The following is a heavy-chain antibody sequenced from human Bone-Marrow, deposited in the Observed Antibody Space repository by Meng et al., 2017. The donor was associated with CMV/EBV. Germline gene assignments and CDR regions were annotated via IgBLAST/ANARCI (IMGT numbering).Heavy chain of an antibody. CDR1: GFRFDDYG. CDR3: AKDLLLFGGPNAYFDY. V-gene: IGHV3-30*02. Sequence: GESLKISCAASGFRFDDYGMHWVRQTPGKGLEWVAFIRHDGTNKFYGDSVKGRFTISRDNSKNTVYLQMNSLRPEETAVYYCAKDLLLFGGPNAYFDYWGQARLATFSS. D-gene: IGHD3-16*01. CDR2: IRHDGTNK. J-gene: IGHJ4*02.